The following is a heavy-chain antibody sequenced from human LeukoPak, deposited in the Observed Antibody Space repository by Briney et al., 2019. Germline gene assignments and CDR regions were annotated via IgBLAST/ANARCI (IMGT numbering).Heavy chain of an antibody. V-gene: IGHV4-34*01. D-gene: IGHD3-10*01. J-gene: IGHJ5*02. CDR1: GFTFSSYA. Sequence: LRLSCAASGFTFSSYAMHWVRQAPGKGLEWIGEINHSGSTNYNPSLKSRVTISVDTSKNQFSLKLSSVTAADTAVYYCARGRGSLWFGLNWFDPWGQGTLVTVSS. CDR2: INHSGST. CDR3: ARGRGSLWFGLNWFDP.